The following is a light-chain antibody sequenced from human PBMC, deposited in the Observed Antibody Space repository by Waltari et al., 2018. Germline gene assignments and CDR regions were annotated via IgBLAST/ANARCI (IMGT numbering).Light chain of an antibody. V-gene: IGKV1-5*03. J-gene: IGKJ1*01. CDR3: QQYRT. CDR1: QSISSW. Sequence: DIQMTQSPSTLSASVGDRVTITCRASQSISSWLAWYQQKPGKAPKLLIYKASSLESGVPSRFSGSGSGTEFTLTISSLQPDDFPTYYCQQYRTFGQGTKVEIK. CDR2: KAS.